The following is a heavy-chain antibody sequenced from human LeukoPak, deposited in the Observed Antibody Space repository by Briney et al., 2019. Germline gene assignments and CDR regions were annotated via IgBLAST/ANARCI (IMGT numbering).Heavy chain of an antibody. D-gene: IGHD6-19*01. J-gene: IGHJ5*02. V-gene: IGHV4-59*08. CDR1: GGSISSYY. CDR2: IYYSGST. Sequence: SETLSLTCTVSGGSISSYYWSWIRQPPGKGLEWIGYIYYSGSTNYNPSLKSRVTISVDTSKNQFSLKLSSVTAADTAVYYCARIPREAVASQNWFDPWGQGTLVTVSS. CDR3: ARIPREAVASQNWFDP.